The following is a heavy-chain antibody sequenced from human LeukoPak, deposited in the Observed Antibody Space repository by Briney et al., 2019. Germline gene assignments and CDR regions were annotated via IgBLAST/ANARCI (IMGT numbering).Heavy chain of an antibody. D-gene: IGHD4-17*01. CDR3: ARDSAPDYGDYVRDAFDI. J-gene: IGHJ3*02. Sequence: SETLSLTCAVYGGSFSGYYWSWIRQPPGKGLEWIGYIYYSGSTYYNPSLKSRVTISVDTSKNQFSLKLSSVTAADTAVYYCARDSAPDYGDYVRDAFDIWGQGTMVTVSS. CDR1: GGSFSGYY. V-gene: IGHV4-34*09. CDR2: IYYSGST.